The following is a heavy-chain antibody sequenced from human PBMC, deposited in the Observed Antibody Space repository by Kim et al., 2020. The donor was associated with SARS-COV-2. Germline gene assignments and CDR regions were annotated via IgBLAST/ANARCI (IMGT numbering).Heavy chain of an antibody. D-gene: IGHD6-13*01. V-gene: IGHV5-51*01. CDR3: ARRLFSTSSSWYSFDY. Sequence: GESLKISCKGSGYSFTSYWIGWVRQMPGKGLEWMGIIYPGDSDTRYSPSFQGQVTISADKSISTAYLQWSSLKASDTAMYYCARRLFSTSSSWYSFDYWGQGTLVTVSS. CDR2: IYPGDSDT. J-gene: IGHJ4*02. CDR1: GYSFTSYW.